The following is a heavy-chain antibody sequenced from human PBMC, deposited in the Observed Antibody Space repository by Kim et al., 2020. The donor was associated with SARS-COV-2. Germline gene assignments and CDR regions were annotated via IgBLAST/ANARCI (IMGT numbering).Heavy chain of an antibody. D-gene: IGHD6-13*01. CDR3: ARNRPINTYSSSWYTDDAFDI. Sequence: SETLSLTCTVSGGSISSSSYYWGWIRQPPGKGLEWIGSIYYSGSTYYNPSLKSRVTISVDTSKNQFSLKLSSVTAADTAVYYCARNRPINTYSSSWYTDDAFDIWGQGTMVTVSS. J-gene: IGHJ3*02. CDR2: IYYSGST. CDR1: GGSISSSSYY. V-gene: IGHV4-39*01.